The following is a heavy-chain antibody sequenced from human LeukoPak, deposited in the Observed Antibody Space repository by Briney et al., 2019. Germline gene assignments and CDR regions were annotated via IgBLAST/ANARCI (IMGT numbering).Heavy chain of an antibody. Sequence: PGRSLRLSCAASGFTFSSYAMHWVRQAPGKGLEWVAVISYDGSNNNYADSVKGRFTISRDNSENTLYLHMNSLRAEDTALYYCARDLHGYSYGYFDYWGQGTLVTVSS. J-gene: IGHJ4*02. CDR3: ARDLHGYSYGYFDY. CDR1: GFTFSSYA. V-gene: IGHV3-30-3*01. CDR2: ISYDGSNN. D-gene: IGHD5-18*01.